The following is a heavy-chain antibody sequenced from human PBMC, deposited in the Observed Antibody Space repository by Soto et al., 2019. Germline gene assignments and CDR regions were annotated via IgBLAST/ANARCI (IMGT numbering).Heavy chain of an antibody. CDR1: GGSVSSGSYY. CDR3: AIVNYDILTGYYAYNWFDP. CDR2: IYYSGST. V-gene: IGHV4-61*01. Sequence: SETLSLTCTVSGGSVSSGSYYWSWIRQPPGKGLEWIGYIYYSGSTNYNPSLKSRVTISVDTSKNQFSLKLSSVTAADTAVYYCAIVNYDILTGYYAYNWFDPWGQGTLVTVSS. J-gene: IGHJ5*02. D-gene: IGHD3-9*01.